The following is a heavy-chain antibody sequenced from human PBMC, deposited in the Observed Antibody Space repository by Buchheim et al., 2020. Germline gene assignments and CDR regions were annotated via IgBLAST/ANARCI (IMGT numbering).Heavy chain of an antibody. J-gene: IGHJ4*02. Sequence: VHLVESGGGLVQPGGSLRLSCAASGFTFSDHYMDWVRQAPGKGLEWVAVISYDGSNKYYADSVKGRFTISRDNSKNTLYLQMNSLRAEDTAVYYCATFPIDSSGWPDYWGQGTL. CDR1: GFTFSDHY. D-gene: IGHD6-19*01. CDR3: ATFPIDSSGWPDY. CDR2: ISYDGSNK. V-gene: IGHV3-30*03.